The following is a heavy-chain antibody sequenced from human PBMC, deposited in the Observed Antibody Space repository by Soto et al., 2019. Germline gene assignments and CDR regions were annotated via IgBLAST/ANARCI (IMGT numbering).Heavy chain of an antibody. D-gene: IGHD3-3*01. CDR2: IIPILGIA. CDR1: GGTFSSYT. Sequence: QVQLVQSGAEVKKPGSSVKVSCKASGGTFSSYTISWVRQAPGQGLEWMGRIIPILGIANYAQKFQGRVTITADKSTSTAYMELSSLRSEDTAVYYCARVSLDPDGSCNWFDPWGQGTLVTVSS. V-gene: IGHV1-69*02. J-gene: IGHJ5*02. CDR3: ARVSLDPDGSCNWFDP.